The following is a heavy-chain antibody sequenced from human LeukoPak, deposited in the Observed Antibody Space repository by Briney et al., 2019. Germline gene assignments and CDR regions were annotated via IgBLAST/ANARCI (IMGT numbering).Heavy chain of an antibody. J-gene: IGHJ4*02. V-gene: IGHV4-39*01. CDR1: GRSISSSSAY. CDR3: VSPRGFSYGYFDY. CDR2: IYYSKNT. Sequence: KPSETLSLTCTVSGRSISSSSAYWGWIRQPPGKGLEWIGSIYYSKNTYYNPSLKSRVTISADTSKNQFSLTLGSVSATDTAVYYCVSPRGFSYGYFDYWGQGTLVTVSP. D-gene: IGHD5-18*01.